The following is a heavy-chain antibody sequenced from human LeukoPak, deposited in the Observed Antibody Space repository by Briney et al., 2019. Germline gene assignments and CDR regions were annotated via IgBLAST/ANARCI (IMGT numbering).Heavy chain of an antibody. D-gene: IGHD4-23*01. Sequence: SETLSLTCTVSGGSISSYYCSWIRPPPRTGLEWVWDIFYSGSTNYNPSLKRRVTISVDTTKNQFSRKLGTGTPADRAVYYCARAPVYGGNYLDYWGQGTLVTVSS. CDR3: ARAPVYGGNYLDY. V-gene: IGHV4-59*01. CDR1: GGSISSYY. J-gene: IGHJ4*02. CDR2: IFYSGST.